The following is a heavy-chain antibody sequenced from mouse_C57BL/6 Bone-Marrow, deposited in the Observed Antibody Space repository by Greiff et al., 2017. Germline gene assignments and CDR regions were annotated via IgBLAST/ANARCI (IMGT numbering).Heavy chain of an antibody. V-gene: IGHV6-3*01. J-gene: IGHJ3*01. CDR2: IRLKSDNYAT. CDR1: GFTFSNYW. CDR3: TVLAY. Sequence: EVQLQESGGGLVQPGGSMKLSCVASGFTFSNYWMNWVRQSPEKGLEWVAQIRLKSDNYATHYAESVKGRFTISRDDSKSSVYLQMHNVRAEDTGIYYCTVLAYWGQGTLVTVSA.